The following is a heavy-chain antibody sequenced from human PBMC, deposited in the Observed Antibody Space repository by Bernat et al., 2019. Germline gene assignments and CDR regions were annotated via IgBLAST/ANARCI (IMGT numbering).Heavy chain of an antibody. CDR2: ITSTSSII. V-gene: IGHV3-48*02. D-gene: IGHD6-13*01. CDR1: GFTFSSYS. CDR3: AGGYGSSYRYYYMDV. Sequence: EVQLVESGGVLVQPGGSLRLSCAASGFTFSSYSMNWVRQAPGNGLEWVSYITSTSSIIYYADSVKGRFTVSRDNAKNSLFLQMNSLRDEDTAVYYCAGGYGSSYRYYYMDVWGKGTTVTVSS. J-gene: IGHJ6*03.